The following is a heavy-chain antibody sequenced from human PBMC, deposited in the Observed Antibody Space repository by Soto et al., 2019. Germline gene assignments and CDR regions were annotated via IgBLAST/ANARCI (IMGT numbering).Heavy chain of an antibody. J-gene: IGHJ4*02. Sequence: GGSLRLSCAASGFTFSSYWMHWVRQDPGKGLVWVSHIDHDGRSTTYADSVKGRFTISRDNAKNTLYLQMNSLRAEDTAVYYCGSDDIRLGNDYPSLRTLVTVSS. CDR1: GFTFSSYW. V-gene: IGHV3-74*01. CDR3: GSDDIRLGNDY. CDR2: IDHDGRST. D-gene: IGHD1-26*01.